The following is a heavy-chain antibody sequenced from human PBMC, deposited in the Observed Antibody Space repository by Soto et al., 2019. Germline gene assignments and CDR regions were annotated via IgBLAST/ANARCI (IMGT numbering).Heavy chain of an antibody. CDR2: INPNSGGT. D-gene: IGHD3-16*01. Sequence: QVRLVQSGPEVRKPGASVKLSCEASGYSFTGHYRHWVRQAPGHGLECMGWINPNSGGTNYAQKFQDWISITRDKALSTVYMDLSSLRSEDTAMYYCAKSDGAEENDAVDIWGQGTMISVS. CDR3: AKSDGAEENDAVDI. J-gene: IGHJ3*02. V-gene: IGHV1-2*04. CDR1: GYSFTGHY.